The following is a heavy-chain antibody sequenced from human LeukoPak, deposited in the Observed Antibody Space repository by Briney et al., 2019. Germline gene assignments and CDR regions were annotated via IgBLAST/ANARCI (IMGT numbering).Heavy chain of an antibody. J-gene: IGHJ5*02. CDR3: AKRVVVTAANWFDP. CDR1: GFTFSSYW. D-gene: IGHD2-2*01. V-gene: IGHV3-7*01. Sequence: GGSLRLSCAASGFTFSSYWMSWVRQAPGKGLEWVANIKQDGSEKYYVDSVKGRFTISRDNAKNSLCLQMNSLRAEDTAVYYCAKRVVVTAANWFDPWGQGTLVTVSS. CDR2: IKQDGSEK.